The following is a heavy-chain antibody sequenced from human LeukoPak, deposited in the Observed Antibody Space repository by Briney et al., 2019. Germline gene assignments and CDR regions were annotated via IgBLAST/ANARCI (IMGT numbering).Heavy chain of an antibody. CDR1: GGSFSGYY. V-gene: IGHV4-34*01. CDR3: ARGRSGSYSDGFDY. Sequence: SETLSLTCAVYGGSFSGYYWSWIRQPPGKGLEWIGEINHSGSTNYNPSLKSRVTISVDTSKNQLSLKLSSVTAADTAVYYCARGRSGSYSDGFDYWGQGTLVTVSS. CDR2: INHSGST. D-gene: IGHD1-26*01. J-gene: IGHJ4*02.